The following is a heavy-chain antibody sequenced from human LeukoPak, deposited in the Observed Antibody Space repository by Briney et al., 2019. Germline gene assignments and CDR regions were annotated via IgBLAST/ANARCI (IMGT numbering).Heavy chain of an antibody. CDR3: ARGPHTGVNYYDSSGYYY. D-gene: IGHD3-22*01. J-gene: IGHJ4*02. V-gene: IGHV4-34*01. Sequence: GSLRLSCAASGFTFSDSAMSWIRQPPGKGLEWIGEINHSGSTNYNPSLKSRVTISVDTSKNQFSLKLSSVTAADTAVYYCARGPHTGVNYYDSSGYYYWGQGTLVTVSS. CDR2: INHSGST. CDR1: GFTFSDSA.